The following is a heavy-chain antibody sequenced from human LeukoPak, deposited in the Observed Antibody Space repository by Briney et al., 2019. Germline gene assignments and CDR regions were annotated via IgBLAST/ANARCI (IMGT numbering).Heavy chain of an antibody. D-gene: IGHD3-22*01. CDR1: GVSISSSDYY. CDR3: VRDRAYFDSSGFYNLDY. Sequence: ETLSLTCTVSGVSISSSDYYWGWIRQPPGKGLEWVANIKQDGSEKYYVDSVKGRFAISRDNAKNSLYLQMNSLRAEDTAVYYCVRDRAYFDSSGFYNLDYWGQGTLVTVSS. V-gene: IGHV3-7*01. J-gene: IGHJ4*02. CDR2: IKQDGSEK.